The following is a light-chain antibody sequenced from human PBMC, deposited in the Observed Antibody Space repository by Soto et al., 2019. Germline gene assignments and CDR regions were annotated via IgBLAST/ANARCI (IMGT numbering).Light chain of an antibody. CDR2: AAS. CDR1: QGISSY. V-gene: IGKV1-9*01. J-gene: IGKJ1*01. CDR3: QQTYSTPPT. Sequence: DIQFTQSPSFLSASVVDRVTITCLASQGISSYLAWYQQKPGKAPKLLIYAASTLQSGVPSRFSGSGSGTEFTLTISSLQPEDFATYYCQQTYSTPPTFGQGTKVDIK.